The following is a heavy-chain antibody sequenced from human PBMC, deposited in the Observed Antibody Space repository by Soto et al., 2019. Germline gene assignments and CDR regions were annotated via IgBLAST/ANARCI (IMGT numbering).Heavy chain of an antibody. CDR2: IDHSGST. V-gene: IGHV4-34*01. CDR1: GGSFSDYY. Sequence: QVQLQQWGAGLLKPSETLSLTCAVYGGSFSDYYWNWIRQPPGKGLEWIGEIDHSGSTNYSPSLKSRDTISGDTSKNQFSLKLSSVTAADTAVYYCAREGRSCSSTCCFGWWFDPWGQGTLVTVSS. J-gene: IGHJ5*02. D-gene: IGHD2-2*01. CDR3: AREGRSCSSTCCFGWWFDP.